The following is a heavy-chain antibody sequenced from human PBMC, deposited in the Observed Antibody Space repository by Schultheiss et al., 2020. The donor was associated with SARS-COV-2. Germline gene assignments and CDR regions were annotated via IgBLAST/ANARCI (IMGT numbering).Heavy chain of an antibody. V-gene: IGHV1-69*13. CDR2: IIPFFGTS. CDR1: GGTFSTYA. CDR3: AREGSTYSSGWYSWLRAFDI. J-gene: IGHJ3*02. D-gene: IGHD6-19*01. Sequence: SVKVSCKASGGTFSTYAINWVRQAPGQGLEWMGGIIPFFGTSNYAQKFQDRVTITADESNTAYMELSSLRSEDTAIYYCAREGSTYSSGWYSWLRAFDIWGQGTMVTVSS.